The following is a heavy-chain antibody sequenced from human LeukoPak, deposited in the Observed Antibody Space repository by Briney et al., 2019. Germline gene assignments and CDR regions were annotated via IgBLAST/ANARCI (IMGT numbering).Heavy chain of an antibody. CDR2: IYTSGST. D-gene: IGHD3-22*01. Sequence: PSETPSLTCTVSGGSISSGSYYWSWIRQPAGKGLEWIGRIYTSGSTNYNPSLKSRVTISVDTSKNQFSLKLSSVTAADTAVYYCARVDGGYDSSGYFDDAFDIWGQGTMVTVSS. J-gene: IGHJ3*02. V-gene: IGHV4-61*02. CDR1: GGSISSGSYY. CDR3: ARVDGGYDSSGYFDDAFDI.